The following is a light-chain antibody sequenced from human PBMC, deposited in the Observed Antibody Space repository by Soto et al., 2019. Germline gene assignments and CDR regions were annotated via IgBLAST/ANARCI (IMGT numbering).Light chain of an antibody. CDR3: QQYGSSPT. V-gene: IGKV3-20*01. J-gene: IGKJ5*01. CDR1: KSLSKS. Sequence: LVFTQSQVNMTLSACKRSTSSVRASKSLSKSLVWYQQKPGQAPMLLIDGATNRATGIPARCSGSGSGTDFTLTISRLEPEDFAVYYCQQYGSSPTFGQGTQREIK. CDR2: GAT.